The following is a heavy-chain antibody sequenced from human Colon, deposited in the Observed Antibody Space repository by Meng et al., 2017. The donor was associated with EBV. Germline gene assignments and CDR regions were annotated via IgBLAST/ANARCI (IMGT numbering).Heavy chain of an antibody. CDR3: ARASYGSGSPLGESWFDP. D-gene: IGHD3-10*01. CDR1: GGSISSGGYY. J-gene: IGHJ5*02. CDR2: IHSSGST. Sequence: VQLRESGQGLVNPYPPLSLTCTVSGGSISSGGYYWRWIRQHPGKGLEWIGYIHSSGSTYYNPSLRSRLTISVDTSKNQFSLKLSSVTAADTAVYYCARASYGSGSPLGESWFDPWGQGTLVTVSS. V-gene: IGHV4-31*03.